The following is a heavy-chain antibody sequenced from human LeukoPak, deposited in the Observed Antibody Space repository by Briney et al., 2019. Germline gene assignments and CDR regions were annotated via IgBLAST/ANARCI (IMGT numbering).Heavy chain of an antibody. CDR3: ARGVFSHGFDV. CDR2: IDNDGSDT. V-gene: IGHV3-74*01. CDR1: GFTFSSYW. Sequence: GGSLRLSCAASGFTFSSYWMSWVRQAPGKGLVWVGRIDNDGSDTIYADSVRGRFTVSRDNAKNTLYLQMNSLRAEDTAVYFCARGVFSHGFDVWGQGTVVTVSS. J-gene: IGHJ3*01. D-gene: IGHD5/OR15-5a*01.